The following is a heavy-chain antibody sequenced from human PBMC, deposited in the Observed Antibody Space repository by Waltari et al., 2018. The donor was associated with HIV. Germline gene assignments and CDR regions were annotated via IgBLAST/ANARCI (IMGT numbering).Heavy chain of an antibody. Sequence: EVQLVESGGGLVQPGGSLRLSCAASGFTFNSHWMSWIRQAPGKGCEWVANIKQDGSDKNYVDSVKGRFTISRDNAKNSLYLQMNSLRAEDTAVYYCVRNGGSFDYWGQGTLVTVSS. CDR1: GFTFNSHW. CDR3: VRNGGSFDY. V-gene: IGHV3-7*01. D-gene: IGHD1-26*01. CDR2: IKQDGSDK. J-gene: IGHJ4*02.